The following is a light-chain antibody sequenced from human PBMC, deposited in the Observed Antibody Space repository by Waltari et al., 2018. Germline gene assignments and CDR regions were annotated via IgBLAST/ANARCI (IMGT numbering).Light chain of an antibody. CDR2: DTS. CDR1: QSVTRY. Sequence: EIVLTQSPGTLSLSPGERATLSCRTSQSVTRYLAWYHQKPGQPPRLLIYDTSNRATGIPSRFTGSGSGTDFTLTISSLEPEDFAVYYCQYRTNWPLTFGGGTKVEMK. CDR3: QYRTNWPLT. V-gene: IGKV3-11*01. J-gene: IGKJ4*01.